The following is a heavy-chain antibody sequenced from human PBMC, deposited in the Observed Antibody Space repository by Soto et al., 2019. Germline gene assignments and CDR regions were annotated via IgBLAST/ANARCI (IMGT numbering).Heavy chain of an antibody. CDR3: XXXXXHTAMFSGFDY. J-gene: IGHJ4*02. CDR1: GFTFSEDA. CDR2: IWYDGSKK. V-gene: IGHV3-33*01. D-gene: IGHD5-18*01. Sequence: DLEESGGGVVQPGKSLRLSCATSGFTFSEDAMHWVRQAPGKGLEWVAVIWYDGSKKHYADSVKGRFTISRDNSKNTLFLQXXTXXAXDTAXXXXXXXXXHTAMFSGFDYWGQGALVTVSS.